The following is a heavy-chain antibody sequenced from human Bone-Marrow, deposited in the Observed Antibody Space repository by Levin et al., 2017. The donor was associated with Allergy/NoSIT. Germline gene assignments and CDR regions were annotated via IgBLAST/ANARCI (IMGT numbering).Heavy chain of an antibody. CDR1: GFTFRDYA. J-gene: IGHJ3*02. CDR2: IRSKDYGGTT. CDR3: TRDFRYSGYRAFDI. Sequence: GSLRLSCTTSGFTFRDYAVTWVRQAPGKGLEWVGFIRSKDYGGTTQYAASVKGRFSISRDDSKKIAYLQMSSLKTEDTAVYYCTRDFRYSGYRAFDIWGQGTMVTVAS. V-gene: IGHV3-49*04. D-gene: IGHD5-12*01.